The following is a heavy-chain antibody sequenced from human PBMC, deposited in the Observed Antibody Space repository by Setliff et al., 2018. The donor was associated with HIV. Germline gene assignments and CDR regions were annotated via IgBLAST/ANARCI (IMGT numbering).Heavy chain of an antibody. D-gene: IGHD7-27*01. Sequence: GGSLRLSCAASGFTFSSYSVNWVRQAPGKGLEWVSSISSSSSYIYYADSVKGRFTISRDNAKNSLYLQMNSLRAEDTAVYYCVRDGFVGKGGFDYWGQGTLVTVSS. CDR1: GFTFSSYS. CDR2: ISSSSSYI. J-gene: IGHJ4*02. CDR3: VRDGFVGKGGFDY. V-gene: IGHV3-21*01.